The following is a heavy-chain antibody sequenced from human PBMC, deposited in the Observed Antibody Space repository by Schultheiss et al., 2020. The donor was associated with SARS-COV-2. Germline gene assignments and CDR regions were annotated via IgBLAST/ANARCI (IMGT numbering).Heavy chain of an antibody. CDR3: ARVGESSSWGYFDY. D-gene: IGHD6-13*01. CDR1: GFTFSSYS. CDR2: IYSGGST. V-gene: IGHV3-66*01. J-gene: IGHJ4*02. Sequence: GGSLRLSCAASGFTFSSYSMNWVRQAPGKGLEWVSVIYSGGSTYYADSVKGRFTISRDNSKNTLYLQMNSLRAEDTAVYYCARVGESSSWGYFDYWGQGTLVTVSS.